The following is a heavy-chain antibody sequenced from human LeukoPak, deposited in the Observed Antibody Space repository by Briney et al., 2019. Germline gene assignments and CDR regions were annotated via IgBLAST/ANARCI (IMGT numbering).Heavy chain of an antibody. CDR2: ISSSGNTI. Sequence: PGGSLRLSCAASGFTFSDYYMSWIRQAPGKGLEWVSYISSSGNTIFYADSVKGRFTISRDNAKKSLYLQMNSLRVEDTAVYYCARDGRRGSDDYWGQGTLVTVSS. D-gene: IGHD3-10*01. J-gene: IGHJ4*02. CDR1: GFTFSDYY. V-gene: IGHV3-11*01. CDR3: ARDGRRGSDDY.